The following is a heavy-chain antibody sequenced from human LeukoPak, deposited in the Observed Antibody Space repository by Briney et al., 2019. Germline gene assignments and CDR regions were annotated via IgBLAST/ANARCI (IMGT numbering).Heavy chain of an antibody. CDR2: IWYDGSNK. Sequence: PGRSLRLSCAASGFTFSSYGMHWVRQAPGKGLEWVAVIWYDGSNKYYADSVKGRFTISRDNSKNTLYLQMNSLRAEDTAVYYCARDLRSSGWYGDYYYYMDVWGKGTTVTVSS. V-gene: IGHV3-33*01. CDR1: GFTFSSYG. CDR3: ARDLRSSGWYGDYYYYMDV. J-gene: IGHJ6*03. D-gene: IGHD6-19*01.